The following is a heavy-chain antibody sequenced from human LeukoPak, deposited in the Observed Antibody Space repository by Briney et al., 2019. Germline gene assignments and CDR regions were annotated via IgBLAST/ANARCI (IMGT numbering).Heavy chain of an antibody. V-gene: IGHV4-4*07. Sequence: PSETLSLTCAVSGGSISGYHWSWIRQPAGKGLEGMGRISGSGSTDYNPSLKSRVTMSVDTSKNQFSLQLNSVTAADTAVYYCAREGRSSTPGYWGQGTLVTVSS. J-gene: IGHJ4*02. CDR3: AREGRSSTPGY. CDR2: ISGSGST. D-gene: IGHD2-15*01. CDR1: GGSISGYH.